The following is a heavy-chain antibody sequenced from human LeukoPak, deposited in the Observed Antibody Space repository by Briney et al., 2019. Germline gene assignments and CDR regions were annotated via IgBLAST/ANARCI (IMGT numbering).Heavy chain of an antibody. Sequence: SETLSLTCTVSGGSISSYYWSWIRQPPGKGLEWIGYIYYSGSTNYNPSLKSRVTISVDTSKNQFSLKLSSVTAADTAVYYCARDVRYSSSWTEYYYGMDVWGQGTTVTVSS. V-gene: IGHV4-59*01. CDR3: ARDVRYSSSWTEYYYGMDV. J-gene: IGHJ6*02. CDR1: GGSISSYY. CDR2: IYYSGST. D-gene: IGHD6-13*01.